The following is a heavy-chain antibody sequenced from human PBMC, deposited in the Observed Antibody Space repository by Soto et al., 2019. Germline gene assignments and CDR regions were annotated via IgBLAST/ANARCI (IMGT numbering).Heavy chain of an antibody. CDR2: IFPNGGT. CDR3: ARGGIAVYYFDY. V-gene: IGHV4-30-2*01. Sequence: PSETVSLTCAVSGGSINNDAYPWTWIRQPPGKGLEWIGYIFPNGGTYYNPSLKSRVSMSVDRSRNQFSLHLTSVTAADTAVYFCARGGIAVYYFDYWGQGALVTVSS. J-gene: IGHJ4*02. D-gene: IGHD6-13*01. CDR1: GGSINNDAYP.